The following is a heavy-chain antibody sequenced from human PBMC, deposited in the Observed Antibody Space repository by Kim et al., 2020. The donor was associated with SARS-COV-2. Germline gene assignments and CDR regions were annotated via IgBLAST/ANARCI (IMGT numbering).Heavy chain of an antibody. Sequence: SETLSLTCTVSGGSISSGSYYWSWIRQPAGKGLEWIGRIYTSGSTNYNPALKSRVTISVDTSKNQFSLKLSSVTAADTAVYYCARAPWGVEYYFDYWGQGTLVTVSS. D-gene: IGHD7-27*01. CDR2: IYTSGST. J-gene: IGHJ4*02. V-gene: IGHV4-61*02. CDR1: GGSISSGSYY. CDR3: ARAPWGVEYYFDY.